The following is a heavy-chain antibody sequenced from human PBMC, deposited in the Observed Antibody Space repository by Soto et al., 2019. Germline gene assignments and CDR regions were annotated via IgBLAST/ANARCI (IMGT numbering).Heavy chain of an antibody. CDR2: ISYDGTNK. D-gene: IGHD6-13*01. Sequence: QPGGSLRLSCAASGFIFSDHNMHWVRQAPGKGLEWVAVISYDGTNKYYADSVKGRFTISRDNSGNTLSLQMNSLGAGDTAVYYCAKDRSNSWSFDYWGQGTMVTVYS. V-gene: IGHV3-30*18. J-gene: IGHJ4*02. CDR3: AKDRSNSWSFDY. CDR1: GFIFSDHN.